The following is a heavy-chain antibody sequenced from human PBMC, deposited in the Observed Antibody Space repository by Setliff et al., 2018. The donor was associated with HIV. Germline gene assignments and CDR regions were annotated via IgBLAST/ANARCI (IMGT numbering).Heavy chain of an antibody. D-gene: IGHD3-3*01. J-gene: IGHJ4*02. CDR3: ARGNNDLESFDY. V-gene: IGHV4-4*07. CDR1: GVSTTYY. CDR2: IYASGKT. Sequence: SETLSLTCTVSGVSTTYYWNWIRQSGGKGLEWIGRIYASGKTTFNPSLKSRVRMSVDTSKNQFSLKLTSVTASDTAVYYCARGNNDLESFDYWGQGALVTVSS.